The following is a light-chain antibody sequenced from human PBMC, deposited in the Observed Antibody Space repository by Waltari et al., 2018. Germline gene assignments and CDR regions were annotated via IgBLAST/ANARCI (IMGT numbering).Light chain of an antibody. V-gene: IGKV3-20*01. CDR3: QQYDNSPYT. Sequence: EIVLTQSPGTLSLSPGERATLSCRVSQSVSSSYLAWYQQKPGQAPRLLIYGTSSRATGIPDRFSGSGSGTDFTLTIGRLEPEDFAVYYCQQYDNSPYTFGQGTKLEIK. J-gene: IGKJ2*01. CDR2: GTS. CDR1: QSVSSSY.